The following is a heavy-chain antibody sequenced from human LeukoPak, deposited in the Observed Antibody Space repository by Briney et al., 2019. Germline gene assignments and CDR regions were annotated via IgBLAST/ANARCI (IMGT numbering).Heavy chain of an antibody. CDR3: ARDNYDSMFGY. CDR2: ISSSGSTI. J-gene: IGHJ4*02. D-gene: IGHD3-22*01. V-gene: IGHV3-48*03. Sequence: GGSLRLSCAASGFIFSSYEMNWVRQAPGKGLQGISYISSSGSTIYYADSVKGRFTISRDNTKNSLYLQMNNLRAEDTAVYYCARDNYDSMFGYWGQGTLVTVSS. CDR1: GFIFSSYE.